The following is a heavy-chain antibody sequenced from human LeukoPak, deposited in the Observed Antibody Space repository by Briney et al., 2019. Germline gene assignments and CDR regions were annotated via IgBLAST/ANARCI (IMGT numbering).Heavy chain of an antibody. Sequence: GRSLRLSCAASGFTFSSYGMHWVRQAPGKGLEWVAVIWYDGSNKYYADSVKGRFTISRDNSKTTLYLQMNSLRAEDTAVYYCARDEEYYYDSSGYPFDYWGQGTLVTVSS. CDR2: IWYDGSNK. J-gene: IGHJ4*02. CDR3: ARDEEYYYDSSGYPFDY. V-gene: IGHV3-33*01. D-gene: IGHD3-22*01. CDR1: GFTFSSYG.